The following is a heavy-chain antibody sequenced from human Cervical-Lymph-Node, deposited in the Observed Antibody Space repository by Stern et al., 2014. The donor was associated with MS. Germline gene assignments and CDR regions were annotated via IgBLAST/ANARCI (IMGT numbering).Heavy chain of an antibody. V-gene: IGHV1-69*01. Sequence: QMQLVQSGAEVTKPGASVKVSCKASGGTFSKFPSSWVRQAPGQGLEWMGGIFPVFGTPTYAQECRGRVTITADVSTSTVYMELSSLRSDDTAVYYCALSSETIDRWYSLGYDLWGQGTLVTVSS. CDR1: GGTFSKFP. D-gene: IGHD6-13*01. CDR3: ALSSETIDRWYSLGYDL. CDR2: IFPVFGTP. J-gene: IGHJ5*02.